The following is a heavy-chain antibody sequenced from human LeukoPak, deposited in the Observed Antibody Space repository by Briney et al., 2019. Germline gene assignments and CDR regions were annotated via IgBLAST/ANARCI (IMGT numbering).Heavy chain of an antibody. V-gene: IGHV3-15*01. CDR2: IRTSSEGEPT. CDR3: TADFSHSSAWSFDY. Sequence: GGSLRLSCAATGFTFSNAWLSWVRQAPGKGLEWVGRIRTSSEGEPTDYPGPVKGRFTISRDRSKDTVYLQMNSLRTEDTAVYYCTADFSHSSAWSFDYWGRGTLVTVSS. D-gene: IGHD3-22*01. J-gene: IGHJ4*02. CDR1: GFTFSNAW.